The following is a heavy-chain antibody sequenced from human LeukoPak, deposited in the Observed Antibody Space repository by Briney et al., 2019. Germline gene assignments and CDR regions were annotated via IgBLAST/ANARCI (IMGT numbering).Heavy chain of an antibody. D-gene: IGHD2/OR15-2a*01. CDR1: GGSISSGDYY. V-gene: IGHV4-30-4*08. CDR2: IYYSGST. CDR3: ARYPRASVTFDY. J-gene: IGHJ4*02. Sequence: PSQTLYLTCTVSGGSISSGDYYWSWIRQPPGKGLEWIGYIYYSGSTYYNPSLKSRVTISVDTSKNQFSLKLSSVTAADTAVYYCARYPRASVTFDYWGQGTLVTVSS.